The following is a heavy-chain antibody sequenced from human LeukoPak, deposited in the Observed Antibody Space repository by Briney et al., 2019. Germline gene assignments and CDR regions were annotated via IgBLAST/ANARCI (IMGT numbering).Heavy chain of an antibody. CDR1: GGTFSSYS. CDR3: ARSRGERGSYIYFDY. Sequence: SCKASGGTFSSYSMHWVRQAPGKGLEYVSSISSHGGSTYYADSVKGRFTISRDNSKNTLYLQMGSLRAEDMAVYYCARSRGERGSYIYFDYWGQGTLVTVSS. V-gene: IGHV3-64*02. J-gene: IGHJ4*02. CDR2: ISSHGGST. D-gene: IGHD3-10*01.